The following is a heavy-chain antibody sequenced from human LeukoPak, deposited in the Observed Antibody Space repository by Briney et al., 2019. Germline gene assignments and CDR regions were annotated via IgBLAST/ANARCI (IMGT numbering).Heavy chain of an antibody. CDR3: ARDGQWELPARAFDI. Sequence: GGSLRLSCAASGFTFSSYSMNWVRQAPGKGLEWVSYISSSSSTIYYADSVKGRFTISRDNAKNSLYLQMNSLRAEDTAVYYCARDGQWELPARAFDIWGQGTVVTVSS. J-gene: IGHJ3*02. CDR1: GFTFSSYS. D-gene: IGHD1-26*01. V-gene: IGHV3-48*01. CDR2: ISSSSSTI.